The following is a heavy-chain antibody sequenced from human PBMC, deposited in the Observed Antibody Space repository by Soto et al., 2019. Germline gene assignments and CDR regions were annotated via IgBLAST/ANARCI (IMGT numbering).Heavy chain of an antibody. Sequence: VQLRESGPGLVKPSQTLSLTCAVSGGSISSGDYYWSWIRQHPGKDLEWIGFTDYSGSTYYNPSLRSRVTISVDTSKNQFSLSLISVTAADSAVYYCARAIAVTTPWFDPWGQGTLVTVSS. V-gene: IGHV4-31*02. CDR2: TDYSGST. CDR1: GGSISSGDYY. J-gene: IGHJ5*02. CDR3: ARAIAVTTPWFDP. D-gene: IGHD4-17*01.